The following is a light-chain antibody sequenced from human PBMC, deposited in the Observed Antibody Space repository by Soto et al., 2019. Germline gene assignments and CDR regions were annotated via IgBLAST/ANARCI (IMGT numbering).Light chain of an antibody. CDR1: SSDVGGYNY. V-gene: IGLV2-11*01. Sequence: QSALTQPRSVSGSPGQSVTISCTGTSSDVGGYNYVSWYQEHPGKAPKLMIYDVTKRPSGVPDRFSGSKSGNTASLTISGLQTEDEADYYCCSYAGSYTGAFGGGTKVTVL. CDR3: CSYAGSYTGA. CDR2: DVT. J-gene: IGLJ3*02.